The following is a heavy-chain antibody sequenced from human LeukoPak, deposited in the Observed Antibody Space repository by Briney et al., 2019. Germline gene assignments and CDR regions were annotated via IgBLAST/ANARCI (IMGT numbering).Heavy chain of an antibody. Sequence: GGSLRLSCAASGFTFDDYGMSWVRQAPGKGLEWVSSISSSSSYIYYADSVKGRFTISRDNAKNSLYLQMNSLRAEDTAVYYCASSKQWLGGGQGTLVTVSS. V-gene: IGHV3-21*01. CDR3: ASSKQWLG. J-gene: IGHJ4*02. D-gene: IGHD6-19*01. CDR2: ISSSSSYI. CDR1: GFTFDDYG.